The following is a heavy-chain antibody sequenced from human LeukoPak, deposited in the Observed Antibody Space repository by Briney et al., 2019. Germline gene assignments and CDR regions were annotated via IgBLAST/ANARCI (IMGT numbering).Heavy chain of an antibody. D-gene: IGHD2-2*01. CDR3: AKEDIVVVPAVLYDAFDI. V-gene: IGHV3-23*01. CDR1: GFTFSSYA. CDR2: ISGSGGST. J-gene: IGHJ3*02. Sequence: GGSLRLSCAASGFTFSSYAMSWVRQAPGKGLEWVSAISGSGGSTYYADSVKGRFTISRDNSKNTLYLQMNSLRAEDTAVYYCAKEDIVVVPAVLYDAFDIWGQGTMVTVSS.